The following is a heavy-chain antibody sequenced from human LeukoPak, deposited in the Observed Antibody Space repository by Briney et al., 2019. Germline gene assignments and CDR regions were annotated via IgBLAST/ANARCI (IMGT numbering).Heavy chain of an antibody. CDR3: ASPDCSGGSCYEEGSVHYFDY. D-gene: IGHD2-15*01. V-gene: IGHV1-69*01. CDR2: IIPIFGTA. CDR1: GGTFSSYA. Sequence: SVKVSCKASGGTFSSYAISWVRQAPGQGLEWMGGIIPIFGTANYAQKFQGRVTITADESTSTAYMELSSLRSEDTAVYYCASPDCSGGSCYEEGSVHYFDYWGQGTLVTVSS. J-gene: IGHJ4*02.